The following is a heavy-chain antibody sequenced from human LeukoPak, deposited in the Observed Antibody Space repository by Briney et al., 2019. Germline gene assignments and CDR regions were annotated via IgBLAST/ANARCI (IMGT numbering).Heavy chain of an antibody. CDR1: GGSINSYY. CDR2: IYYSGST. CDR3: ARVDISTGTEYYFDY. J-gene: IGHJ4*02. V-gene: IGHV4-59*01. Sequence: SETLSLTCTVSGGSINSYYWSWIRQPPGKGLEWIGYIYYSGSTNYNPSLKSRVTISVDTSKNQFSLKLSSVTAADTAVYYCARVDISTGTEYYFDYWGQGTLVTVSS. D-gene: IGHD3-9*01.